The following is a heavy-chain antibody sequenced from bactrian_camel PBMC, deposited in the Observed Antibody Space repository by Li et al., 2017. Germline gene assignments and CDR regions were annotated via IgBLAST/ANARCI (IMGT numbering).Heavy chain of an antibody. CDR2: MDSDGSR. CDR1: RFYYTSNC. CDR3: AAADCAGWYGDDDEPAPDNY. Sequence: QVQLVESGGGSVQAGGSLRLSCSASRFYYTSNCMGWFRQIPGESREAVAAMDSDGSRLVAKSVKGRFTFSLDDGKDTLFLQMNNLKIEDTGIYTCAAADCAGWYGDDDEPAPDNYWGQGTQVTVS. D-gene: IGHD4*01. J-gene: IGHJ4*01. V-gene: IGHV3S53*01.